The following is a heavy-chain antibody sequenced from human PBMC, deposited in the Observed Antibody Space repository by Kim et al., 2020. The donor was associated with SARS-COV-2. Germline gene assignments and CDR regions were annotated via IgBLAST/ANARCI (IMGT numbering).Heavy chain of an antibody. V-gene: IGHV4-30-4*01. Sequence: TLSLTCTVSGGSISSGDYYWSWIRQPPGKGLDWIGYIYYSGSTYYNPSLKSRVTISVDTSKNQFSLKLSSVTAADTAVYYCARDPGPSSGYKEVDAFDIWGQGTMVTVSS. CDR1: GGSISSGDYY. CDR3: ARDPGPSSGYKEVDAFDI. J-gene: IGHJ3*02. D-gene: IGHD3-22*01. CDR2: IYYSGST.